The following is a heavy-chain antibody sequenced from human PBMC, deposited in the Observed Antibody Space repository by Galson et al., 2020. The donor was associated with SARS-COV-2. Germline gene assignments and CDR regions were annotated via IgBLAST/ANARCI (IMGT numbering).Heavy chain of an antibody. V-gene: IGHV4-39*06. Sequence: GSLRLSCTASGGPISSSDSYWSWIRQPQGQGREWTGSIYYTGTTYYNPSLKSVVTISIDTSKNQYPLKLNSVTAADAAIYYCARSAAVSQWGQGTLVTVSS. CDR2: IYYTGTT. J-gene: IGHJ4*02. CDR1: GGPISSSDSY. CDR3: ARSAAVSQ.